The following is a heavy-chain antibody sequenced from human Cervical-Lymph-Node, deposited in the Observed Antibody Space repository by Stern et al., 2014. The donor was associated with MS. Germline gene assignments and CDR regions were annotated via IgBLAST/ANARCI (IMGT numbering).Heavy chain of an antibody. CDR1: GFTFSDYG. J-gene: IGHJ4*02. Sequence: VQLVESGGGVVQPGRPLRLPCEPSGFTFSDYGIHWLRQAPRTGLEWVAVIYYVGAHKYYTVSVKGRVTISRDNSKNTVFLQMNNLRSEDTAIYYCAKDLGGNAFDYWGQGTRVTVTS. D-gene: IGHD4-23*01. CDR2: IYYVGAHK. V-gene: IGHV3-30*18. CDR3: AKDLGGNAFDY.